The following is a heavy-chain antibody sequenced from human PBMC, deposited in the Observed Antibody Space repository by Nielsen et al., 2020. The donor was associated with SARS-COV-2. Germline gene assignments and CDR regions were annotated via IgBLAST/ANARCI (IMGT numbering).Heavy chain of an antibody. J-gene: IGHJ2*01. V-gene: IGHV5-10-1*01. CDR2: IDPSDSYT. CDR1: GYSFTSYW. Sequence: GESLKISCKGSGYSFTSYWISWVRQMPGKGLEWMGRIDPSDSYTNYSPSFQGHVTISADKSISTAYLQWSSLKASDTAMYYCARHARRRHIVVVTAIWYFDLWGRGTLVTVSS. CDR3: ARHARRRHIVVVTAIWYFDL. D-gene: IGHD2-21*02.